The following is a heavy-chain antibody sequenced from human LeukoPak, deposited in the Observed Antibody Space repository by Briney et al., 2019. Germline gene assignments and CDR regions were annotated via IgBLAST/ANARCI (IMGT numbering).Heavy chain of an antibody. CDR2: ISYDGSNK. Sequence: PGRSLRLSRAASGFTFSSYAMHWVRQAPGKGLEWVAVISYDGSNKYYADSVKGRFTISRDNSKNTLYLQMNSLRAEDTAVYYCARDLGYCTNGVCHTRFDYWGQGTLVAVSS. V-gene: IGHV3-30-3*01. CDR3: ARDLGYCTNGVCHTRFDY. J-gene: IGHJ4*02. CDR1: GFTFSSYA. D-gene: IGHD2-8*01.